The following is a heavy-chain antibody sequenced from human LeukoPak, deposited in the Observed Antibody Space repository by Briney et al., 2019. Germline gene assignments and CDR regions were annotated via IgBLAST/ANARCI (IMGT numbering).Heavy chain of an antibody. CDR1: GYTFTSYD. D-gene: IGHD3-22*01. J-gene: IGHJ5*02. Sequence: GASVEVSCKASGYTFTSYDINWVRQATGQGLEWMGWMNPNSGNTGYAQKFRGRVTITRNTSISTAYMELSSLRSEDTAVYYCARGWFPFFTMTESDWFDPWGQGTLVTVSS. CDR3: ARGWFPFFTMTESDWFDP. V-gene: IGHV1-8*03. CDR2: MNPNSGNT.